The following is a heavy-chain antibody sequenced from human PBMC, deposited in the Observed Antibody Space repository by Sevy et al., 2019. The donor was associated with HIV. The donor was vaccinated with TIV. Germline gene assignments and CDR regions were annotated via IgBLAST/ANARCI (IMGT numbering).Heavy chain of an antibody. Sequence: GGSLRLSCAASGFTFSNYAMSWVRQAPGKRLEWVSTITDSESTYYTESVKGRFSISRDISKSRLFMQMNSLRTEDTAVYYCALGRQQWPTDFWGQGTLVNVSS. CDR3: ALGRQQWPTDF. CDR1: GFTFSNYA. CDR2: ITDSEST. V-gene: IGHV3-23*01. D-gene: IGHD2-8*01. J-gene: IGHJ4*02.